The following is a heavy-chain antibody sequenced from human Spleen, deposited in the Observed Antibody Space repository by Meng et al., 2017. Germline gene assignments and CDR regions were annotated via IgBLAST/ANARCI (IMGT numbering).Heavy chain of an antibody. V-gene: IGHV3-23*01. CDR3: AKIYGSGSPPGFDP. CDR2: ISGSGGST. J-gene: IGHJ5*02. Sequence: GESLKISCAASGFTFSSYAMSWVRQAPGKGLEWVSAISGSGGSTYYADSVKGRFTISRDNSKNTLYLQMNSLRAEDTAVYYCAKIYGSGSPPGFDPWGQGTLVTVLL. CDR1: GFTFSSYA. D-gene: IGHD3-10*01.